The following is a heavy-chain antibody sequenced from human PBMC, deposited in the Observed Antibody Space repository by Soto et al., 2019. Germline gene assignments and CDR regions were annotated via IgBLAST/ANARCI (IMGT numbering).Heavy chain of an antibody. CDR2: FYYSGST. V-gene: IGHV4-39*01. CDR3: ARHSSAYIYYYYGMDV. D-gene: IGHD6-19*01. CDR1: GGSISSNVYY. Sequence: AETLSLTCTVSGGSISSNVYYWGWIRQPPGKGLEWIGSFYYSGSTYYNPSLKSRVTISVDTSKNQFSLRLSSVTAADTAVYYCARHSSAYIYYYYGMDVWGQGTTVTVS. J-gene: IGHJ6*02.